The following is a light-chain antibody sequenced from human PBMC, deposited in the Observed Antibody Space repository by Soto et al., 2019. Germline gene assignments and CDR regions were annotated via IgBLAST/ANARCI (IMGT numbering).Light chain of an antibody. V-gene: IGKV1-5*01. CDR2: DAS. CDR3: QQYNTYPLT. J-gene: IGKJ4*01. Sequence: DIQMTQSPSTLSASVGDRVTITCRASQTISNWLAWYQQKTGKAPKVLIFDASTLDGGVPSRFSGRRSGTDFTLTISSLQPSEFATYYCQQYNTYPLTFGGGTKVEI. CDR1: QTISNW.